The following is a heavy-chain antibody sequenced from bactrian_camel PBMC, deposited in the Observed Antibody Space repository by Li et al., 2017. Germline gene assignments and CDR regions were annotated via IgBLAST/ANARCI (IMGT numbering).Heavy chain of an antibody. CDR2: LDSDGST. Sequence: LVESGGGSVQAGGSLRLSCAASGFTDGRYCMGWFRQGADKEREGVAALDSDGSTSYADSVKGRFTISVDNAKTTLYLQLTNLKSEDTAVYYCAAGWARDSDYCVTSSTEYNYWGQGTQVTVS. J-gene: IGHJ4*01. V-gene: IGHV3S55*01. D-gene: IGHD3*01. CDR1: GFTDGRYC. CDR3: AAGWARDSDYCVTSSTEYNY.